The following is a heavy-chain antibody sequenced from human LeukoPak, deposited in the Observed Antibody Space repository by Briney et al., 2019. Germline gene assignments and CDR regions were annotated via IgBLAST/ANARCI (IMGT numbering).Heavy chain of an antibody. CDR3: AKDFVVVVAATDWFDP. Sequence: PGGSLRLSCAASGFTFSSYAMSWVRQAPGKGLEWVSATSVSDGSTYYADSVKGRFTISRDNSKNTLYLQMNSLRAEDTAVYYCAKDFVVVVAATDWFDPWGQGTLVTVSS. J-gene: IGHJ5*02. D-gene: IGHD2-15*01. V-gene: IGHV3-23*01. CDR1: GFTFSSYA. CDR2: TSVSDGST.